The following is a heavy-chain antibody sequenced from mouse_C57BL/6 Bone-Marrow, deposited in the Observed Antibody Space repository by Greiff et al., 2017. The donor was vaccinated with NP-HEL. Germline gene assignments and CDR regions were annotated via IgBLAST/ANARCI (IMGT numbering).Heavy chain of an antibody. CDR2: ISNLAYSI. CDR1: GFTFSDYG. D-gene: IGHD3-2*02. Sequence: EVQLVESGGGLVQPGGSLKLSCAASGFTFSDYGMAWVRQAPRKGPEWVAFISNLAYSIYYADTVTGRFTISRENAKNTLYLEMSSLRSEDTAMYYCARRAQATRYAMDYWGQGTSVTVSS. CDR3: ARRAQATRYAMDY. J-gene: IGHJ4*01. V-gene: IGHV5-15*04.